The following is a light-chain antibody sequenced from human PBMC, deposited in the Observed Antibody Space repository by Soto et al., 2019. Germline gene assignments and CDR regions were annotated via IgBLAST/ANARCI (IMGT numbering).Light chain of an antibody. CDR1: QSISSW. J-gene: IGKJ2*01. CDR3: KQYNSLYS. CDR2: KAS. V-gene: IGKV1-5*03. Sequence: DIQMTQSPSTLSASVGDRVTITCRASQSISSWLAWYPQKPGKAPKLLIYKASSLQSGVPSRFSGSGSGTEFTLNISSLQPDDFATYYCKQYNSLYSLGQGTKLEIK.